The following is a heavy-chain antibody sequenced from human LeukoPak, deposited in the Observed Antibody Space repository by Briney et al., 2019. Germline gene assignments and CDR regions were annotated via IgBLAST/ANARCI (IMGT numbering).Heavy chain of an antibody. CDR2: MSSSDNYI. Sequence: KSGGSLRLSCTVSGFTFRSYNMNWVRQAPGKGLEWVSSMSSSDNYIYYADSVKGRFTISRDNAKNTLYPQMNSLRAEDTAVYYCARPHTVSRDYYYGMDVWGQGTTVTVSS. J-gene: IGHJ6*02. D-gene: IGHD4-17*01. CDR1: GFTFRSYN. V-gene: IGHV3-21*06. CDR3: ARPHTVSRDYYYGMDV.